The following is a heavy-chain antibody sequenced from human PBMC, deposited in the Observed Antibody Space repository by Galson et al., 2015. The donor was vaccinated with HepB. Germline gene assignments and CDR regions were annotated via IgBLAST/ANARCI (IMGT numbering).Heavy chain of an antibody. CDR1: FAFSHHA. V-gene: IGHV3-23*01. CDR2: IRGSGDDT. D-gene: IGHD3-3*01. CDR3: ARDRTYHDFWRGFDL. J-gene: IGHJ3*01. Sequence: FAFSHHAMSWVRQAPGKGPEWVSSIRGSGDDTKYADSVKGRFTISRDNFETMVFLQMNSLRVEDTAVYYCARDRTYHDFWRGFDLWGQGTMVAVSS.